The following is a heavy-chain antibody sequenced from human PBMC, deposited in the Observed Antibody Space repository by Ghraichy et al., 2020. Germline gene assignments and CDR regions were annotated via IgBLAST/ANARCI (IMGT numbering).Heavy chain of an antibody. CDR3: ARLPLPRRAAVGDWYFDL. J-gene: IGHJ2*01. Sequence: GGSLRLSCEGSGFSFSDYSMIWVRLTPRKALEWVSHITGSSITIFYTDSVKGRFTISRDNAKNSLYLQMNSLRAEDTAVYYCARLPLPRRAAVGDWYFDLCGRGTLVTVSS. V-gene: IGHV3-48*01. D-gene: IGHD6-13*01. CDR1: GFSFSDYS. CDR2: ITGSSITI.